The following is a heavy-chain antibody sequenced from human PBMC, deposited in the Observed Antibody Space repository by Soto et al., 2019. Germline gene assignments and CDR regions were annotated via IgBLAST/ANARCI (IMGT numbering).Heavy chain of an antibody. Sequence: PGGSLRLSCTASGFTFGDYAMSWFRQAPGKGLEWVGFVRSKAYGGTTEYAASVKGRFTISRDDSKSIAYLQMNSLKTEDTAVYYCTIPRGAIAVAASAWFDPWGQGTLVTVSS. J-gene: IGHJ5*02. D-gene: IGHD6-19*01. CDR2: VRSKAYGGTT. V-gene: IGHV3-49*03. CDR1: GFTFGDYA. CDR3: TIPRGAIAVAASAWFDP.